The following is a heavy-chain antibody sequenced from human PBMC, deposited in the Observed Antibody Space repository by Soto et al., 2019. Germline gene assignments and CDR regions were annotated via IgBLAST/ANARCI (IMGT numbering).Heavy chain of an antibody. CDR1: GFTFSNYA. D-gene: IGHD2-8*01. J-gene: IGHJ6*02. Sequence: QLLESGGGLVQTGGSLRLSCKASGFTFSNYAMSWVRQAPGKGLEWVSGIRSSGESTYYADSVKGGLTISRDNSKNMLYLQINSLRAEDTAVYYCAKGGRRVLIPMDVWGQGTTVTVSS. CDR2: IRSSGEST. CDR3: AKGGRRVLIPMDV. V-gene: IGHV3-23*01.